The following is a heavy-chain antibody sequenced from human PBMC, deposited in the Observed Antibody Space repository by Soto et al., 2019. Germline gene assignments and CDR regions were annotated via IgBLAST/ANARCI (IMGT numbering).Heavy chain of an antibody. CDR3: ARSLYYYYCYGMDV. CDR2: IYYSGST. CDR1: GGSISSGGYY. V-gene: IGHV4-31*03. Sequence: QVQLQESGPGLVKPSQTLSLTCTVSGGSISSGGYYWSWIRQHPGKGREWIGYIYYSGSTYYNPSLKRRVTISVDTSKNQFSLKLSSVTAADTAVYYCARSLYYYYCYGMDVWGQGTPVSVSS. J-gene: IGHJ6*01.